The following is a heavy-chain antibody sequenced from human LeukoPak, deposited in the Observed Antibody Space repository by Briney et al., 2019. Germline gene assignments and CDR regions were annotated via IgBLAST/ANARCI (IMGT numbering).Heavy chain of an antibody. CDR3: ARDQGGSGWQFDY. CDR2: IYTSGST. D-gene: IGHD6-19*01. J-gene: IGHJ4*02. Sequence: PSQTLSLTCTVSGGSISSGRYYWSWIRQPAGKGLEWIGRIYTSGSTNYNPSLKSRVTISVDTSKNQFSLKLSSVTAADTAVYYCARDQGGSGWQFDYWGQGTLVTVSS. V-gene: IGHV4-61*02. CDR1: GGSISSGRYY.